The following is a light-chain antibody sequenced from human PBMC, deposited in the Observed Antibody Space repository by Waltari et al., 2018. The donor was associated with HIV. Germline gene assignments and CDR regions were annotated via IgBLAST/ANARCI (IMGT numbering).Light chain of an antibody. V-gene: IGLV2-14*03. CDR3: SSYTNNNTLI. CDR1: SNDIFNYNY. Sequence: QSALTQPASVSGSPGQSITISCTGASNDIFNYNYVSWYQQHPAKAPKLIIYDVTSRPSGVSNRFSASKSVNTASLTISGLQADDEADYYCSSYTNNNTLIFGGGTKLTVL. J-gene: IGLJ2*01. CDR2: DVT.